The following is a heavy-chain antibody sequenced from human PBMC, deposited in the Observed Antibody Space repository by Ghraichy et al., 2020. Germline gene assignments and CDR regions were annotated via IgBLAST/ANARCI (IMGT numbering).Heavy chain of an antibody. CDR2: IYYSGST. J-gene: IGHJ5*02. CDR3: ARGGGYCSGSSCYSRWFDP. CDR1: GGSISSYY. V-gene: IGHV4-59*01. D-gene: IGHD2-15*01. Sequence: SETLSLTCTVSGGSISSYYWSWIRQPPGKGLEWIGYIYYSGSTNHNPSLKSRVTISVDTSKNQFSLNLTSVTAADTAVYYCARGGGYCSGSSCYSRWFDPWGQGTLVTVSS.